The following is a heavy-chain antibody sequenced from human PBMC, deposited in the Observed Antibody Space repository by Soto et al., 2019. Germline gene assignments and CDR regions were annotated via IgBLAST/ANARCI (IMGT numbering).Heavy chain of an antibody. D-gene: IGHD2-8*01. V-gene: IGHV4-30-2*01. Sequence: SETLALSCIVSGDSITSPSSSWTWFRQPPRKSLEWIGYIYQNGNTYYNPSVKGRVTISVDRSKNQFSLSLQSVTAADTSVYFCVRRNLGYVVDTWGPGTLV. CDR2: IYQNGNT. CDR3: VRRNLGYVVDT. CDR1: GDSITSPSSS. J-gene: IGHJ3*01.